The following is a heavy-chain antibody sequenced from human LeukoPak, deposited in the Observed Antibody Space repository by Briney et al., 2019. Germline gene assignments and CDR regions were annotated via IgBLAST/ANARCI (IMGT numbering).Heavy chain of an antibody. V-gene: IGHV4-59*01. J-gene: IGHJ4*02. CDR2: MYYSGST. CDR1: GGSIRSYY. CDR3: ARAWATDYFDY. Sequence: SETLSLTCTVSGGSIRSYYWSWIRQPPGKGLEWIGYMYYSGSTNHNPSLKSRVTISVDTSKNQFSLKLSSVTAADTAVYYCARAWATDYFDYWGQGTLVTVSS.